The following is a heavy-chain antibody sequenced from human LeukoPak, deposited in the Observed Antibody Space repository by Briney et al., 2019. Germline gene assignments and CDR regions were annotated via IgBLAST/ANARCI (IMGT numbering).Heavy chain of an antibody. CDR3: ARDRGDGYNYRSPFDY. CDR1: GGSISSSSYY. J-gene: IGHJ4*02. D-gene: IGHD5-24*01. V-gene: IGHV4-39*02. CDR2: IYYSGST. Sequence: MSSETLSLTCTVSGGSISSSSYYWGWIRQPPGKGLEWIGSIYYSGSTYYNPSLKRRVTISVDTSKNQFSLKLSSVTAADTAVYYCARDRGDGYNYRSPFDYWGQGTQVTVSS.